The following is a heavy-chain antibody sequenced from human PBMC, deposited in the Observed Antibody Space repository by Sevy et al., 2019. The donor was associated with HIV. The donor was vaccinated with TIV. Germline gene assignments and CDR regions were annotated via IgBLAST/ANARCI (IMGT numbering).Heavy chain of an antibody. CDR3: ARLGGSGEWGYYFDY. J-gene: IGHJ4*02. D-gene: IGHD3-10*01. Sequence: SETLSLTCTVSGGSITTTTYFWDWFRQPPGKGLEWIGNIFSSGNTYYNPSLKSRVTISIDTSKNHFSLKLSSVTAADTALYYCARLGGSGEWGYYFDYWGQGTLVTVSS. CDR2: IFSSGNT. CDR1: GGSITTTTYF. V-gene: IGHV4-39*02.